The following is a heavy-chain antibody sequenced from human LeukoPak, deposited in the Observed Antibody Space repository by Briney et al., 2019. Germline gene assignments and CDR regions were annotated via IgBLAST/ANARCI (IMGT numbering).Heavy chain of an antibody. D-gene: IGHD1-1*01. CDR1: GFTFSSYS. CDR2: ITSGSSYI. Sequence: GGSLRLSCAASGFTFSSYSMNWVRQAPGEGLEWVSSITSGSSYIYYTDSVKGRFTISRDNAKNSLYLQMNSLRAEDTAVYYCATGTTSGSYYFAYWGQGTLVTVSS. CDR3: ATGTTSGSYYFAY. V-gene: IGHV3-21*01. J-gene: IGHJ4*02.